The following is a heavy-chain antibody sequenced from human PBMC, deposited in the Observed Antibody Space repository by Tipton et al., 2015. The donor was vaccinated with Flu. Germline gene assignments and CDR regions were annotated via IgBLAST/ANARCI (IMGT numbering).Heavy chain of an antibody. Sequence: TLSLTCTVSGGSISTYSWSWIRQPPGKGLEWIGYVYGSGSTAYSPSLKTRVTISVDTSKNQFSLKLRSVTAADAANYYCARVVRTYYGSGGSFDCWGQGTLVTVSS. CDR1: GGSISTYS. V-gene: IGHV4-59*01. D-gene: IGHD3-10*01. CDR3: ARVVRTYYGSGGSFDC. CDR2: VYGSGST. J-gene: IGHJ4*02.